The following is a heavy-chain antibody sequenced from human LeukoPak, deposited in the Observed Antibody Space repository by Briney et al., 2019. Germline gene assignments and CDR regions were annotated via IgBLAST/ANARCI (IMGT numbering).Heavy chain of an antibody. V-gene: IGHV1-2*02. CDR1: GYTFTGYY. CDR2: INPNSGGT. Sequence: ASVKVSCRASGYTFTGYYMHWVRQAPGQGLEWMGWINPNSGGTNYAQKFQGRVTMTRDTSISTAYMELSRLRSDDTAVYYCARDFAKYSSGWYPGFGWFDPWGQGTLVTVSS. CDR3: ARDFAKYSSGWYPGFGWFDP. D-gene: IGHD6-19*01. J-gene: IGHJ5*02.